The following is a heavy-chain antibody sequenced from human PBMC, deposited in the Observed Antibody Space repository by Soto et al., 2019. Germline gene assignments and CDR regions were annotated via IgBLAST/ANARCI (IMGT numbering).Heavy chain of an antibody. V-gene: IGHV2-5*02. D-gene: IGHD2-15*01. J-gene: IGHJ4*02. CDR3: ARQVVATSFDD. CDR1: GFSLCTIGVG. Sequence: QITLKESGPTLVKPTQTLTLTCTFSGFSLCTIGVGVGWIRQPPGKALEWLARIYWDDDKRYSPSLKSRLTRTKDTTQHQVVHTMTNRDPVDTATYHCARQVVATSFDDWGQGTLVTVSS. CDR2: IYWDDDK.